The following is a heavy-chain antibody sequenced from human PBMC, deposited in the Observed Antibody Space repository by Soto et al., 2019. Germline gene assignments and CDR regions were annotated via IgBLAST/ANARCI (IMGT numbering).Heavy chain of an antibody. CDR3: ARPLGTMIVEGAFDM. J-gene: IGHJ3*02. CDR2: IWFDGSSK. D-gene: IGHD3-22*01. V-gene: IGHV3-33*01. CDR1: GFIFSSYG. Sequence: QVQLVESGGGVVQPGRSLRLSCAASGFIFSSYGMHWVRQAPGKGLEWEAVIWFDGSSKDYADSVKGRFTISRDNSKNTLYLQMNSLRAEDTAVYYCARPLGTMIVEGAFDMWGQEKMVTVCS.